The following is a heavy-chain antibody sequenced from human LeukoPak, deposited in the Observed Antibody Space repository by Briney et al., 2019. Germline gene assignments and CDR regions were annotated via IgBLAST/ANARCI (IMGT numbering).Heavy chain of an antibody. V-gene: IGHV4-4*02. CDR2: IYHSGTA. Sequence: SETLSLTCAVSGGSISSSNWWSWVRQPPGKGLEWIGEIYHSGTANYNPSLKSRVTISVDKSKNQFSLKLSSVTAADTAVYYCARHLLPRQRRYFDYWGQGTLVTVSS. CDR1: GGSISSSNW. J-gene: IGHJ4*02. CDR3: ARHLLPRQRRYFDY.